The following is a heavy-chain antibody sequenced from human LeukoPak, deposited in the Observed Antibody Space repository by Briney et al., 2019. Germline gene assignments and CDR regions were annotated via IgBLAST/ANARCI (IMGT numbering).Heavy chain of an antibody. V-gene: IGHV3-7*01. D-gene: IGHD3-22*01. CDR2: IKQDGSEK. CDR1: GFTFSGYW. Sequence: PGGSLRLSCAASGFTFSGYWMTWIRQAPGKGLEWVANIKQDGSEKYYVDSVKGRFTISRDNAKNSLYLQMNSLRAEDTAVYYCATYSSLNAREFQYWGQGTLVTVSS. J-gene: IGHJ1*01. CDR3: ATYSSLNAREFQY.